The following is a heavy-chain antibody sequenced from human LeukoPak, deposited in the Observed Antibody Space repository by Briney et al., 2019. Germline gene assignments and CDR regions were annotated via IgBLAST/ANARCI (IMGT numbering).Heavy chain of an antibody. Sequence: SSETLSLTCTVSGGSISSYYWSWIRQPPGKGLEWIGYIYYSGSTNYNPSLKSRVTISVDTSKNQFSLKLSSVTAADTAAYYCASMQPITRSAFDIWGQGTMVTVSS. V-gene: IGHV4-59*08. CDR2: IYYSGST. J-gene: IGHJ3*02. D-gene: IGHD1-14*01. CDR1: GGSISSYY. CDR3: ASMQPITRSAFDI.